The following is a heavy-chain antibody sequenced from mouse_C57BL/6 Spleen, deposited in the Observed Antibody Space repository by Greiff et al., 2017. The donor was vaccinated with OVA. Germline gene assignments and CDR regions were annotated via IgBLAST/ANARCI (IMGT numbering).Heavy chain of an antibody. V-gene: IGHV1-64*01. Sequence: VKLQQPGAELVKPGASVKLSCKASGYTFTSYWMHWVKQRPGQGLEWIGMIHPNSGSTNYNEKFKSKATLTVDKSSSTAYMQLSSLTSEDSAVYYCAREGLLPGYFDVWGTGTTVTVSS. J-gene: IGHJ1*03. CDR2: IHPNSGST. CDR1: GYTFTSYW. CDR3: AREGLLPGYFDV. D-gene: IGHD3-1*01.